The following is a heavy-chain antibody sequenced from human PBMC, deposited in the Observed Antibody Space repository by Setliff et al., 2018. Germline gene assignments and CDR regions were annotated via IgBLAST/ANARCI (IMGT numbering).Heavy chain of an antibody. J-gene: IGHJ4*02. D-gene: IGHD3-16*01. CDR3: VRDDADNYDAFDN. CDR2: IKQDGSTK. V-gene: IGHV3-7*01. Sequence: GGSLRLSCVVSGFSFSRHWMSWVRQAPGKGLEWVADIKQDGSTKYYLDSVKGRFTISRDNAKRSLSLQMNGLRADDTGVYYCVRDDADNYDAFDNWGRGTLVTVSS. CDR1: GFSFSRHW.